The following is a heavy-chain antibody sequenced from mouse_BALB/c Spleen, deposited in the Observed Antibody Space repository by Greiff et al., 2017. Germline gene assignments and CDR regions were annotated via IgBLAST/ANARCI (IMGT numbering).Heavy chain of an antibody. CDR3: ARDHEYGDYAMDY. D-gene: IGHD5-1*01. Sequence: VQLQQSGPGLVAPSQSLSITCTVSGFSLTGYGVNWVRQPPGKGLEWLGMIWGDGSTDYNSALKSRLSISKDNSKSQVFLKMNSLQTDDTARYYCARDHEYGDYAMDYWGQGTSVTVSS. V-gene: IGHV2-6-7*01. CDR1: GFSLTGYG. J-gene: IGHJ4*01. CDR2: IWGDGST.